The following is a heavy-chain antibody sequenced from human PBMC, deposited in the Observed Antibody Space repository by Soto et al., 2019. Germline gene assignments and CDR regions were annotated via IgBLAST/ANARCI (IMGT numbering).Heavy chain of an antibody. CDR1: GFTFSSYA. CDR3: ARRVRDGYNYYYYGMDV. CDR2: ISGSGGST. J-gene: IGHJ6*02. V-gene: IGHV3-23*01. D-gene: IGHD5-12*01. Sequence: GGSMRLSCAASGFTFSSYAMSWVRQAPGKGLEWVSAISGSGGSTYYADSVKGRFTISRDNSKNTLYLQWSSLKASDTAMYYCARRVRDGYNYYYYGMDVWGQGTTVTVSS.